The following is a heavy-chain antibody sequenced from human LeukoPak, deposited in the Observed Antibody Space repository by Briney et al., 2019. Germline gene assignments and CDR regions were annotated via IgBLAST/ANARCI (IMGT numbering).Heavy chain of an antibody. CDR3: ACRFGSEGSGYNWCDP. CDR2: IYYSGST. Sequence: PSETLSLTCTVSGGSISSYYWSWIRQPPGKGLEWVGYIYYSGSTNYNPSLKSRVTISVDTSKNQFSLKLNSVTAADTAVYYGACRFGSEGSGYNWCDPWGQGTLVTVSS. J-gene: IGHJ5*02. D-gene: IGHD3-16*01. CDR1: GGSISSYY. V-gene: IGHV4-59*08.